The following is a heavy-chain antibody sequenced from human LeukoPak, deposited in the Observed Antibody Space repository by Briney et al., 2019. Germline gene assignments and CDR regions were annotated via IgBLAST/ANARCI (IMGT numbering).Heavy chain of an antibody. CDR2: IYTSGST. D-gene: IGHD3-22*01. Sequence: PSETLSLTCTVSGGSISSYYWSWIRQPAGKGLEWIGRIYTSGSTNYNPSLKSRVTMSVDTSKNQFSLKLSSVTAADTAVYYCARDRYYYDSRGSAFDIWGQGTMVSVSS. V-gene: IGHV4-4*07. CDR3: ARDRYYYDSRGSAFDI. J-gene: IGHJ3*02. CDR1: GGSISSYY.